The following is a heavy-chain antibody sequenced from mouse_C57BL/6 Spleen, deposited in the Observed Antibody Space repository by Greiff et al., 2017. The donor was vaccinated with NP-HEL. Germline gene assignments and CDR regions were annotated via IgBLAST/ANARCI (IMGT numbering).Heavy chain of an antibody. CDR3: ARGGVWDFDY. Sequence: QVQLQQPGAELVKPGASVKLSCKASGYTFTSYWMQWVKQRPGQGLEWIGEIDPSDSYTNYNQKFKGKATLTVDTSSSTAYMQLSSLTSEDSAVYYCARGGVWDFDYWGQGTTLTASS. CDR1: GYTFTSYW. J-gene: IGHJ2*01. V-gene: IGHV1-50*01. CDR2: IDPSDSYT. D-gene: IGHD2-10*02.